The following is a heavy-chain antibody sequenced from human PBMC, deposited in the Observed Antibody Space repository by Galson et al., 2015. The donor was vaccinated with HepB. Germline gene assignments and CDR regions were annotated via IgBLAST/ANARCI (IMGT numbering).Heavy chain of an antibody. CDR3: ARDLSWGYDILTGYYLNDYFDY. CDR1: GYTFTSYG. CDR2: ISAYNGNT. D-gene: IGHD3-9*01. J-gene: IGHJ4*02. Sequence: SVKVSCKASGYTFTSYGISWVRQAPGQGLEWMGWISAYNGNTNYAQKLQGRVTMTTDTSTSTAYMELRSLRSDDTAVYYCARDLSWGYDILTGYYLNDYFDYWGQGTLVTVSS. V-gene: IGHV1-18*01.